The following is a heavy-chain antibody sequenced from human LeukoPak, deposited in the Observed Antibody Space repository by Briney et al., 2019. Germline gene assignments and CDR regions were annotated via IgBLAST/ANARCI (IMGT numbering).Heavy chain of an antibody. CDR3: ARRSMVRTVGYYYSMDV. Sequence: PSQTLSLTCTVSGDSISSDYWSWIRQPPGKGLEWIGYIYYSGSTNYNPSLKSRVTISVDTSKKQFSLNLNSVTAADTAVYYCARRSMVRTVGYYYSMDVWGQGTTVTVSS. D-gene: IGHD4/OR15-4a*01. CDR2: IYYSGST. CDR1: GDSISSDY. V-gene: IGHV4-59*08. J-gene: IGHJ6*02.